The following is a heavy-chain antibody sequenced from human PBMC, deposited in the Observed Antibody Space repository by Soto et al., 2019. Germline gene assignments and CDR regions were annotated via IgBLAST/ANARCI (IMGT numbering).Heavy chain of an antibody. V-gene: IGHV6-1*01. D-gene: IGHD1-1*01. CDR3: ARGYPLTRPTPLSFDY. CDR1: GDSVSSNSAA. J-gene: IGHJ4*02. CDR2: TYYRSKWYN. Sequence: PSQTLSLTCAISGDSVSSNSAAWNWIRQSPSRGLEWLGRTYYRSKWYNDYAVSVKSRITIHPDTSKNQFSLQLNSVTPEDTAVYFCARGYPLTRPTPLSFDYRGQGTLVTVSS.